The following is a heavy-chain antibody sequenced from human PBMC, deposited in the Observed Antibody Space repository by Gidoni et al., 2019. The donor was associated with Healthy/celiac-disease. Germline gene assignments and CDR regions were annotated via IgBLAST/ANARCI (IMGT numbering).Heavy chain of an antibody. CDR3: ARGSAAGKVDWLDT. CDR2: IYHSGRT. CDR1: GGSISSSNW. D-gene: IGHD6-13*01. J-gene: IGHJ5*02. Sequence: QVQLPESGPGLVKPSGPLSLTCAVSGGSISSSNWWSWVRQPPGKGLEWIGEIYHSGRTNDNPSRKSRVTISVDKSKNQCSLKLSSVTAADTAVYYGARGSAAGKVDWLDTWGQGTLVTVSS. V-gene: IGHV4-4*02.